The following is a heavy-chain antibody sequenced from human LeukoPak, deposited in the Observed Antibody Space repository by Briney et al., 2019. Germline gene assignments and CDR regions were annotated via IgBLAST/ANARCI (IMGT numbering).Heavy chain of an antibody. V-gene: IGHV1-2*02. Sequence: ASVKVSCKASGYTFTGYYIHWVRQAPGQGLEWMGWINPDSGGTNYAQKFQGRVTMTWDTSISTAYMELGRLRYDDTAVYYCARVKLGRAAFDMWGQGTMVTVSS. CDR3: ARVKLGRAAFDM. J-gene: IGHJ3*02. D-gene: IGHD7-27*01. CDR1: GYTFTGYY. CDR2: INPDSGGT.